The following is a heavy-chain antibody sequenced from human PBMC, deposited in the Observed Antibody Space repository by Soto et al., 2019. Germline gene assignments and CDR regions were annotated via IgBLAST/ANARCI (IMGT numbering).Heavy chain of an antibody. Sequence: PSETLSLTCTVSGGSISSYYWSWIRQPPGKGLEWIGYIYYSGSTNYNPSLKSRVTISVDTSKNQFSLKLSSVTAADTAMYYCAASFGTAWYTYWGQGTQVTVSS. CDR1: GGSISSYY. CDR2: IYYSGST. CDR3: AASFGTAWYTY. J-gene: IGHJ4*02. D-gene: IGHD3-16*01. V-gene: IGHV4-59*01.